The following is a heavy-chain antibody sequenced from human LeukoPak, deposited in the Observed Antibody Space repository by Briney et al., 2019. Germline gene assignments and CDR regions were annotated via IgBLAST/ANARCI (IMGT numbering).Heavy chain of an antibody. CDR2: IYYNVAT. CDR3: ARVLYGDHGWYFDL. CDR1: GGSISSSIYY. D-gene: IGHD4-17*01. Sequence: KSSETLSLTCTVSGGSISSSIYYWGWFRQPPGKGLEWIGSIYYNVATYYNSSLKSRVTISVDTSKNHLSLKLSSVTAADTAVYYCARVLYGDHGWYFDLWGRGTLVTVSS. V-gene: IGHV4-39*02. J-gene: IGHJ2*01.